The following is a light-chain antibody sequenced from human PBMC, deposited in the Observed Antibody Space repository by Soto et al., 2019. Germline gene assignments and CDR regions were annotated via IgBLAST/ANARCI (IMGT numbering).Light chain of an antibody. V-gene: IGKV3-11*01. CDR3: QHRSNSPPMWT. Sequence: EIVLTQSPGTLYLSPGDRATLSCRAMARIGTYLAWYQQQPGQAPGLLNNAPSNRATGVPARFSGTGSGTDFTLTISSLESEDFAVYFCQHRSNSPPMWTFVQGTKVDIK. CDR1: ARIGTY. J-gene: IGKJ1*01. CDR2: APS.